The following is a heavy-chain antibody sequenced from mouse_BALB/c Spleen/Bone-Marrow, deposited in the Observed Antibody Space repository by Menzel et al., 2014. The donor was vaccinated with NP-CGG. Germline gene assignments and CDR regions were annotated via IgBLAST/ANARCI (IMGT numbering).Heavy chain of an antibody. V-gene: IGHV2-9*02. CDR2: IWAGGST. Sequence: QVQLQQSGPGLVAPSQSLSITCTVSGFSLTSYGVHWVRQPPGKGLEWLGVIWAGGSTNYNSALMSRLSISKDNSKSQVFVKMNSLQTDDTAMYYCARDLYYDYDEGFAYWGQGTLVTVSA. J-gene: IGHJ3*01. CDR1: GFSLTSYG. CDR3: ARDLYYDYDEGFAY. D-gene: IGHD2-4*01.